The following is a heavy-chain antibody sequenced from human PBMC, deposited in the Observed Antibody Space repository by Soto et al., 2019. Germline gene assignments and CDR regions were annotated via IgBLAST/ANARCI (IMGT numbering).Heavy chain of an antibody. V-gene: IGHV3-30*18. CDR1: GFTFSSYG. D-gene: IGHD5-12*01. J-gene: IGHJ4*02. CDR3: AKGGVSTTDGFLC. CDR2: ISNDESKK. Sequence: QVQLVESGGGVVQPGRSLRLSCAASGFTFSSYGMHWVRQAPGKGLEWVAVISNDESKKYYSDSVKGRFTISRDNSKDTLYLQMNRLRPEDTAVYYGAKGGVSTTDGFLCWGQGALVTVSS.